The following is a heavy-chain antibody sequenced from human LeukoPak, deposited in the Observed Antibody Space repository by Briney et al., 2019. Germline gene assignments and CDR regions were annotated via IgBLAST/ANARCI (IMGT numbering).Heavy chain of an antibody. Sequence: GESLQISCKGSGYIFTNYWIGWVRQLPGYGLEWMGLIYPGDSDTRYSPSFQGQVTISADKSISTVYLQWSSLKASDTAMYYCARPQFGSYYPGGFNWGQGTLVTVSS. CDR2: IYPGDSDT. J-gene: IGHJ4*02. V-gene: IGHV5-51*01. CDR1: GYIFTNYW. D-gene: IGHD1-26*01. CDR3: ARPQFGSYYPGGFN.